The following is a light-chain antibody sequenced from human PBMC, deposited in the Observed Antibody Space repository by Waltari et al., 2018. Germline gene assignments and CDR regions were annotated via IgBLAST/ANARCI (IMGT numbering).Light chain of an antibody. V-gene: IGKV3-20*01. Sequence: LSPGDRATLSCRASQSVGRTLAWYQQRPGQAPRLLIYDASSRATGIPDRFSGSGSGTDFSLTISRLEPEDFAVYYCQKYGTRPATFGQGTKVEVK. CDR2: DAS. J-gene: IGKJ1*01. CDR3: QKYGTRPAT. CDR1: QSVGRT.